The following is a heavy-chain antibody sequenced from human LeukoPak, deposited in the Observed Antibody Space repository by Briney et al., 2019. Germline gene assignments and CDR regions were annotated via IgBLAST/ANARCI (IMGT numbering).Heavy chain of an antibody. CDR1: GGSISSSVHF. V-gene: IGHV4-39*01. CDR3: ARQMGVVVEWSFDI. CDR2: INYRGST. Sequence: PSETLSLTCPASGGSISSSVHFWIWIRQPPGMGLEWIGSINYRGSTYYNPSLKSRVTISVDTSKNQFSLNRTSVTAADTALYYCARQMGVVVEWSFDIWGQGKMVTVSS. J-gene: IGHJ3*02. D-gene: IGHD3-16*02.